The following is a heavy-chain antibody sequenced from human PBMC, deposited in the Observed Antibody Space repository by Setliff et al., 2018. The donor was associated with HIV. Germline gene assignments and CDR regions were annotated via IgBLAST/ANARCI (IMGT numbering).Heavy chain of an antibody. V-gene: IGHV1-69*13. Sequence: SVKVSCKASGGTFSSYAISWVRQAPGQGLEWMGGIIPIFGTANYAQKFQGRVTITADESTSTAYMELSSLRSEDTAVYYCARDYYDSSGYIFFPGLPDYWGQGTMVTVSS. CDR1: GGTFSSYA. D-gene: IGHD3-22*01. CDR2: IIPIFGTA. CDR3: ARDYYDSSGYIFFPGLPDY. J-gene: IGHJ4*03.